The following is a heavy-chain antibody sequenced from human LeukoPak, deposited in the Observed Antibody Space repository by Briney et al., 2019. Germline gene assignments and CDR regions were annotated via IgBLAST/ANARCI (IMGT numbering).Heavy chain of an antibody. CDR1: GFTVSSNY. Sequence: PGGSLRLSCAASGFTVSSNYMSGVRQAPGKGLEWVAVIYSGGSTYYADSVKGRFTISRGNSKNTLYLQMNRLRAEDTAVYYCARSTGDYWGQGTLVTVSS. V-gene: IGHV3-66*01. CDR3: ARSTGDY. CDR2: IYSGGST. J-gene: IGHJ4*02. D-gene: IGHD4-17*01.